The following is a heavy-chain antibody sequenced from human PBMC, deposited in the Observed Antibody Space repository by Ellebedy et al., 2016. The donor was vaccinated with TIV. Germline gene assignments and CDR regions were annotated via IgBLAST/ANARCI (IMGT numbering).Heavy chain of an antibody. V-gene: IGHV5-51*01. CDR2: IYPGDSET. CDR3: ARRNDGSGYVDF. D-gene: IGHD3-22*01. CDR1: GYTFTSYW. J-gene: IGHJ4*02. Sequence: GESLKISCKASGYTFTSYWIGWVRQMPGKGLEWMGIIYPGDSETRYNPSFQGQVTISADKSISTAYLQWSSLKASDTAMYYCARRNDGSGYVDFWGQGTLVTVSS.